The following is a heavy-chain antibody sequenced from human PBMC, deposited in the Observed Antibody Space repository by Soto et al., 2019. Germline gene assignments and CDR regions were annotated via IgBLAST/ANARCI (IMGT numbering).Heavy chain of an antibody. CDR2: ISSSGSTI. J-gene: IGHJ3*02. V-gene: IGHV3-48*03. Sequence: EVQLVESGGGLVQPGGSLRLSCAASGFTFSSYEMNWVRQAPGKGLEWVSYISSSGSTIYYADSVKGRFTISRDNAKNSLYLQMNSLRAEDTAVYYCARGEYCSGGSCFDAFDIWGQGTMVTVSS. CDR1: GFTFSSYE. D-gene: IGHD2-15*01. CDR3: ARGEYCSGGSCFDAFDI.